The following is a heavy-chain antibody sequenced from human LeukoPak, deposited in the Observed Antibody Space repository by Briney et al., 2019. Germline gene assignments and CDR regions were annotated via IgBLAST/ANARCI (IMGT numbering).Heavy chain of an antibody. D-gene: IGHD3-22*01. CDR3: ARFVPSYYDSSGYFDY. J-gene: IGHJ4*02. V-gene: IGHV4-39*07. CDR1: GGSFSSSSYY. Sequence: PSETLSLTCAVYGGSFSSSSYYWGWIRQPPGKGLEWIGSIYYSGGTYYNPSLKSRVTISVDTSKNQFSLKLSSVTAADTAVYYCARFVPSYYDSSGYFDYWGQGTLVTVSS. CDR2: IYYSGGT.